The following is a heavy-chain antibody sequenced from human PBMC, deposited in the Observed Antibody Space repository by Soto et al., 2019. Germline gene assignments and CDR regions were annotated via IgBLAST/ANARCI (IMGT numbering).Heavy chain of an antibody. V-gene: IGHV3-48*03. CDR3: ARNSSSWTGGLYYYGMDV. Sequence: GGSLRLSCAASGFTFSSYEMNWVRQAPGKGLEWVSYISSSGSTIYYADSVKGRFTISRDNAKNSLYLQMNSLRAEDTAVYYCARNSSSWTGGLYYYGMDVWGQGTTVTVSS. D-gene: IGHD6-13*01. CDR2: ISSSGSTI. CDR1: GFTFSSYE. J-gene: IGHJ6*02.